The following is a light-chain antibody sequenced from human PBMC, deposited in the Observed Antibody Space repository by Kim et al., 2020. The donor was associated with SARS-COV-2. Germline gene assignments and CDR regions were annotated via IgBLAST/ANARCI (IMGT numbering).Light chain of an antibody. CDR1: QSVSSF. V-gene: IGKV3-11*01. CDR3: QQCKNWPLT. Sequence: EIVLTQSPATLSLSPGERATLSCRASQSVSSFLAWYQQKPGQAPRLLIYDASHRATGIPARFSGSGSGTDFTLTISSLEPEDFAVYYCQQCKNWPLTFGGGTKVEI. CDR2: DAS. J-gene: IGKJ4*01.